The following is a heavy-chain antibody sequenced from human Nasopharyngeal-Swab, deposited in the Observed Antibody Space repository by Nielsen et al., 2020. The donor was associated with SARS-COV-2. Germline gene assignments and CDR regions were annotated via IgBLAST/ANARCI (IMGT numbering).Heavy chain of an antibody. Sequence: PGKGLEWIGSIYYSGSTHYNPSLKSRVTISVDTSKNQFSLKLSSVTAADTAVYYCARMYYDFWSGYYEVYNWFDPWGQGTLVTVSS. J-gene: IGHJ5*02. D-gene: IGHD3-3*01. CDR3: ARMYYDFWSGYYEVYNWFDP. CDR2: IYYSGST. V-gene: IGHV4-39*01.